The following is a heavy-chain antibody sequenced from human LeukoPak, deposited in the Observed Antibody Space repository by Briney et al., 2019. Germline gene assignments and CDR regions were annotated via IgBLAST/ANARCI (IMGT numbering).Heavy chain of an antibody. CDR3: ASGDPIYGSGSYKH. CDR1: GGSISSYY. CDR2: IYTSGST. Sequence: SETLSLTCTVSGGSISSYYWSWIRQPAGKGLEWIGRIYTSGSTNYNPSLKSRVTMSVDTSKNQFSLKLSSVTAADTAVYYCASGDPIYGSGSYKHWGQGTLVTVSS. V-gene: IGHV4-4*07. J-gene: IGHJ4*02. D-gene: IGHD3-10*01.